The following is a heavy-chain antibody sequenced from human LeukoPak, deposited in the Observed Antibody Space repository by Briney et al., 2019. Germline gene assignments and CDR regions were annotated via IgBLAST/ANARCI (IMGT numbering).Heavy chain of an antibody. CDR1: GGSISSGDYY. CDR3: ARAGRGIGGSGSYVD. CDR2: IYYSGST. D-gene: IGHD3-10*01. V-gene: IGHV4-30-4*01. J-gene: IGHJ4*02. Sequence: PSETLSLTCTVSGGSISSGDYYWSWIRQPPGKGLEWIGYIYYSGSTYYNPSLKSRVTISVDTSKNQFSLKLSSVTAADTAVYYCARAGRGIGGSGSYVDWGQGTLVTVSS.